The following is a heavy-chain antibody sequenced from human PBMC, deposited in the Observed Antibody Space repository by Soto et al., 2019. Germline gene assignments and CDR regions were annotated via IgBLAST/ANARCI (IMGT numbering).Heavy chain of an antibody. J-gene: IGHJ5*02. CDR2: ISASSGNT. D-gene: IGHD3-3*01. Sequence: QAQLMQSGPEVKNPGASVKVSCKASGYSFNSYGISWVRQAPGKGLEWMGWISASSGNTSYAQDLQGRLTMTTDTATSTAYLELGSLTSDDTAVYYCARETKFYGFWSGYYRFDTWGQGTLVSVSS. CDR1: GYSFNSYG. CDR3: ARETKFYGFWSGYYRFDT. V-gene: IGHV1-18*01.